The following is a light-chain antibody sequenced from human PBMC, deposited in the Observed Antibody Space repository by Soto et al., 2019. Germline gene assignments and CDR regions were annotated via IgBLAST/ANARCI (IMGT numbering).Light chain of an antibody. J-gene: IGLJ1*01. V-gene: IGLV2-14*01. CDR1: SSDVGGYNY. CDR3: SSYTISSTYV. Sequence: QSALTQHASVSGSPGQSIAISCTGTSSDVGGYNYVSWYQQHPGKAPKLLINDVSNRPSGVSSRFSGSKSGNTASLTISGLQAEDEADYYCSSYTISSTYVFGTGTKLTVL. CDR2: DVS.